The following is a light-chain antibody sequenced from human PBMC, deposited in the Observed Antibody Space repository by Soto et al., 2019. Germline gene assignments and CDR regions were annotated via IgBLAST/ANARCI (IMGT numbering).Light chain of an antibody. CDR3: SSYTGSSTPVV. J-gene: IGLJ2*01. CDR2: DVS. Sequence: QSALTQPASVSGSPGQSITISCTGTSSDVCGYNYVSWYQQHPGKAPKLMIYDVSNRPSGVSNRFSGSKSGNTASLTISGLQAEDEADYYCSSYTGSSTPVVFGGGTKLTVL. V-gene: IGLV2-14*01. CDR1: SSDVCGYNY.